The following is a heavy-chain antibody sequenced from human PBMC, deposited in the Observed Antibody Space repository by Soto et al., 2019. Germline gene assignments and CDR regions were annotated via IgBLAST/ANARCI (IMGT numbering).Heavy chain of an antibody. J-gene: IGHJ4*02. CDR1: GFTFSSYG. CDR3: ATILGYSGYYLDY. CDR2: IWYDGSNK. V-gene: IGHV3-33*01. Sequence: GGSLRLSCAASGFTFSSYGMHWVRQAPGKGLEWVAVIWYDGSNKYYADSVKGRFTISRDNSKNTLYLQMNSLRAEDTAVYYCATILGYSGYYLDYWGQGTLVTVSS. D-gene: IGHD5-12*01.